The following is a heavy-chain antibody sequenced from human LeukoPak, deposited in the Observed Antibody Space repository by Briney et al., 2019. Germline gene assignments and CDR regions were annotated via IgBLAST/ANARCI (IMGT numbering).Heavy chain of an antibody. J-gene: IGHJ4*02. CDR1: GFTFSSYA. D-gene: IGHD7-27*01. V-gene: IGHV3-30-3*01. CDR2: ISYDGSNK. CDR3: ARDMGRKLGAIDY. Sequence: PGGSLRLSCAASGFTFSSYAMHWVRQAPGKGLEWVAVISYDGSNKYYADSVKGRFTISRDNSKNTLYLQMNSLRAEDTAVYYCARDMGRKLGAIDYWGQGTLVTVSP.